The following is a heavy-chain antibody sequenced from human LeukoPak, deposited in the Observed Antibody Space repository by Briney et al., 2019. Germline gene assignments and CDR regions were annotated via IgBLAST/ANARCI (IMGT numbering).Heavy chain of an antibody. D-gene: IGHD2-2*01. J-gene: IGHJ4*02. CDR3: ASSRSRYCSSTSCYADYSVDY. CDR2: INHSGST. V-gene: IGHV4-34*01. CDR1: GGSFSGYY. Sequence: PSETLSLTCAVYGGSFSGYYWSWIRQPPGKGLECIGEINHSGSTNYNLSLKSRVTISVDTSKNQFSLKLSSVTAADTAVYYCASSRSRYCSSTSCYADYSVDYWGQGTLVTVSS.